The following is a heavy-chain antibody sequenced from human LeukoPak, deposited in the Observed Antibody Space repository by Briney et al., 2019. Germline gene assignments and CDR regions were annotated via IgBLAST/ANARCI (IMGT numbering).Heavy chain of an antibody. V-gene: IGHV3-23*01. CDR2: ISVGSDVI. Sequence: PGGSLRLSCAVSGLTFSNSAMSWVRQAPGKGLEWVPAISVGSDVIYYADSVKGRFAISRDNSKNTVYLQMDSLRAEDTAVYYCAKSHVSTATGTGRYFDYWGQGTLVTVSS. CDR3: AKSHVSTATGTGRYFDY. J-gene: IGHJ4*02. CDR1: GLTFSNSA. D-gene: IGHD3-9*01.